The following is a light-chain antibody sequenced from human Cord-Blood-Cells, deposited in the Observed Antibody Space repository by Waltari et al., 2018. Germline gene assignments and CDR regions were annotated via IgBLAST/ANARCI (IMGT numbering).Light chain of an antibody. J-gene: IGKJ5*01. CDR2: DAS. Sequence: DIQMTQSPSSLSASVGDRVTITCQASQDISNYLNWYQQKPGKAPKLLIYDASNLETGVPSRFSGSGSVTDFTFTISSLQPEDIATYYCQQYDNLPITFGQRTRLEIK. CDR3: QQYDNLPIT. V-gene: IGKV1-33*01. CDR1: QDISNY.